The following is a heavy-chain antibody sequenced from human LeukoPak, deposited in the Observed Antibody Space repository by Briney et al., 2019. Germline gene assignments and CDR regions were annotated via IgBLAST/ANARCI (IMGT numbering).Heavy chain of an antibody. D-gene: IGHD5/OR15-5a*01. V-gene: IGHV3-48*02. CDR1: GFTFSSYN. Sequence: GGSLRLSCAASGFTFSSYNMHWVRQAPGKGLEWVSYISSRSSTIYYADSVKGRFTISRDNAKNSLYMQMNSLRDEDTAVYYCARGLPLRYYGMDVWGQGTTVTVSS. CDR2: ISSRSSTI. CDR3: ARGLPLRYYGMDV. J-gene: IGHJ6*02.